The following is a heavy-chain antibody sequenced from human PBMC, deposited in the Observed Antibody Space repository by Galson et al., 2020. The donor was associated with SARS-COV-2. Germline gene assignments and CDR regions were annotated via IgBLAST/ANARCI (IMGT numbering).Heavy chain of an antibody. V-gene: IGHV4-30-4*07. CDR2: IYYSGST. J-gene: IGHJ4*02. CDR1: GGSISSRDYS. D-gene: IGHD3-9*01. CDR3: VRGVVLTGYGKDYFDY. Sequence: SETLSLTCAVSGGSISSRDYSWSWIRQPPEKGLEWIGSIYYSGSTYCNPSLKSRVTISTDTSKNQFSLKLSSVTAADTAVYYCVRGVVLTGYGKDYFDYWGQGTLVTVSS.